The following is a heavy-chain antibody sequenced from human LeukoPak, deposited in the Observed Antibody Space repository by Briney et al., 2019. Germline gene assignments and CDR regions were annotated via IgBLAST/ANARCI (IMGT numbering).Heavy chain of an antibody. CDR3: ARDSERATGAFDI. V-gene: IGHV4-38-2*02. CDR2: FYYSGST. Sequence: SETLSLTCTVSGYSISSGYYWGWIRQPPGKGLEWIGSFYYSGSTYYNPSLKSRVTISVDTSKNQFSLKLSSVTAADTAVYYCARDSERATGAFDIWGQGTMVTVSS. J-gene: IGHJ3*02. CDR1: GYSISSGYY. D-gene: IGHD1-1*01.